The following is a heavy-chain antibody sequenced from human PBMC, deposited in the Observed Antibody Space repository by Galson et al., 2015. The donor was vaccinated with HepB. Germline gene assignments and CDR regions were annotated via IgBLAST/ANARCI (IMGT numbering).Heavy chain of an antibody. CDR3: ARGPAYYYYMDV. CDR2: IIPIFGTA. J-gene: IGHJ6*03. Sequence: SVKVSCKASGGTFSSYAISWVRQAPGQGLEWMGGIIPIFGTANYAQKFQGRVTITADESTSTAYMELSSLRSEDTAVYYCARGPAYYYYMDVWGKGTTVTVSS. V-gene: IGHV1-69*13. CDR1: GGTFSSYA.